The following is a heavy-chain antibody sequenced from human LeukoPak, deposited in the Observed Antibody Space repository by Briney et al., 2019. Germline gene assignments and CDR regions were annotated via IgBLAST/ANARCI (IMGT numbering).Heavy chain of an antibody. Sequence: PGGSLRLSCAASGFTFSGYWMSWVRQAPGKGLEWVANIKQAGSEKYYVDSVKHRFTISRDNAKTSLYLQMNSLRAEDTAVYYCARIGIRGFWSGLDAFDIWGQGTMVTVSS. D-gene: IGHD3-3*01. J-gene: IGHJ3*02. V-gene: IGHV3-7*01. CDR1: GFTFSGYW. CDR3: ARIGIRGFWSGLDAFDI. CDR2: IKQAGSEK.